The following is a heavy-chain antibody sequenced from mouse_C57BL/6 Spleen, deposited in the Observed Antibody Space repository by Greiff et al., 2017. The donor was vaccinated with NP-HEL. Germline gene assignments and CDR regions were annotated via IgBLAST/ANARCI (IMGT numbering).Heavy chain of an antibody. CDR1: GYTFTSYW. CDR3: ARGDDDDGDD. Sequence: QVQLQQPGAELVRPGSSVKLSCKASGYTFTSYWLAWVPQRPGQGLDWIGNLYPSDSETHYNQKFKDQATLTVAQSSSPASLQRSSVTSEDSAVYYCARGDDDDGDDGGQGTTRTVSS. CDR2: LYPSDSET. J-gene: IGHJ2*01. D-gene: IGHD2-4*01. V-gene: IGHV1-61*01.